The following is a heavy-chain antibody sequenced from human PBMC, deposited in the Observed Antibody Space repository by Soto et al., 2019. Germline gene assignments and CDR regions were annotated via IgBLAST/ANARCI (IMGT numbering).Heavy chain of an antibody. V-gene: IGHV2-5*02. J-gene: IGHJ4*02. D-gene: IGHD3-16*01. Sequence: SGPTLVNPTQTLTLTCTFSGFSLSTSGVGVGWIRQPPGKALEWLALIYWDDDKRYSPSLKSRLTITKDTSKNQVVLTMTNMDPVDTATYYCAHRGPYEYIWGRPSADYFDYWGQGTLVTVSS. CDR1: GFSLSTSGVG. CDR3: AHRGPYEYIWGRPSADYFDY. CDR2: IYWDDDK.